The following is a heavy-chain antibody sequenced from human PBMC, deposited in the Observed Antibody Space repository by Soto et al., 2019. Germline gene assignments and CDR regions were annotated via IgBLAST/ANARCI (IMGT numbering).Heavy chain of an antibody. Sequence: PSETLSLTCTVSGGSISSSSYYWGWIRQPPGKGLEWIGSIYYSGSTYYNPSLKSRVTISVDTSRNQFSLKLSSVTAADTAVYYCPRHVTTVVTRKGWFDTWGQGTLVTVSS. CDR2: IYYSGST. J-gene: IGHJ5*02. V-gene: IGHV4-39*01. D-gene: IGHD4-17*01. CDR3: PRHVTTVVTRKGWFDT. CDR1: GGSISSSSYY.